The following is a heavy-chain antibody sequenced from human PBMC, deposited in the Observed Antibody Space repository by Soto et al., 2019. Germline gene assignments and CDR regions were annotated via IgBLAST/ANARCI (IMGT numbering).Heavy chain of an antibody. Sequence: ASVKVYCKASGYTFTGYYMHWVRQAPGQGLEWMGWINPNSGGTNYAQKFQGWVTMTRDTSISTAYMELSRLRSDDTAVYYCARAPITYYYGSGSLIDIDYWGQGTLVTV. CDR2: INPNSGGT. CDR3: ARAPITYYYGSGSLIDIDY. D-gene: IGHD3-10*01. CDR1: GYTFTGYY. J-gene: IGHJ4*02. V-gene: IGHV1-2*04.